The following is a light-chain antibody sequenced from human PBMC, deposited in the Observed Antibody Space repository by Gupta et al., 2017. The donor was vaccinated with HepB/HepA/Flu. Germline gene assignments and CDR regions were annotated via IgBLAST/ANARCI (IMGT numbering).Light chain of an antibody. CDR3: SSYTSTSTLV. CDR1: SSDVGGFNY. Sequence: QSALTQPASVSGSPGQSITISCTGTSSDVGGFNYVSWYQQHPGKAPKLIIYDVNYRPSGVSSRFSAYKSGNTASLTISGLQEEDEADYYCSSYTSTSTLVFGTGTKVTV. CDR2: DVN. V-gene: IGLV2-14*03. J-gene: IGLJ1*01.